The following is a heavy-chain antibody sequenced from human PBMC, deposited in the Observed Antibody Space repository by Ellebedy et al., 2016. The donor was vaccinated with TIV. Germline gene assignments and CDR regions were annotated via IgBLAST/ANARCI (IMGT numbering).Heavy chain of an antibody. D-gene: IGHD1-26*01. V-gene: IGHV3-7*03. CDR3: VRGGGSFDY. J-gene: IGHJ4*02. CDR2: IKLDGSDK. Sequence: GESLEISXAASGFTFSSHWMSWVRQAPGKGLEWVANIKLDGSDKYYVDSVKGRFTISRDNAENSLYLQMNSLRAEDTAVYYCVRGGGSFDYWGQGTLVTVSS. CDR1: GFTFSSHW.